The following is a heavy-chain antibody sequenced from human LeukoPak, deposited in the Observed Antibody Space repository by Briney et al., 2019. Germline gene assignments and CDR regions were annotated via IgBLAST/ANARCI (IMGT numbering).Heavy chain of an antibody. CDR2: MWYDGSNK. J-gene: IGHJ4*02. CDR1: GFTLSSYG. CDR3: AKSRDGHNHGLF. D-gene: IGHD5-24*01. Sequence: PGGSLRLSCAASGFTLSSYGMHWVRQAPGKGLEWVAVMWYDGSNKHYADSVKGRFTISRDNSKNTLYLQMNSLRGEDTAMYYCAKSRDGHNHGLFWGQGTLVTV. V-gene: IGHV3-33*06.